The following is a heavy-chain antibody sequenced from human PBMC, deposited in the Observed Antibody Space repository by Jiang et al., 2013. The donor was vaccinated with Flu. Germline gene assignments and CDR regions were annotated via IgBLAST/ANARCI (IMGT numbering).Heavy chain of an antibody. Sequence: QLVESGEGVVQPGRSLRLSCAASGFTFSSYAMHWVRQAPGKGLEWVAVISYDGSNKYYADSVKGRFTISRDNSKNTLYLQMNSLRAEDTAVYYCAREARFYDSSGYQIDYWGQGTLVTVSS. V-gene: IGHV3-30*04. D-gene: IGHD3-22*01. CDR2: ISYDGSNK. CDR1: GFTFSSYA. CDR3: AREARFYDSSGYQIDY. J-gene: IGHJ4*02.